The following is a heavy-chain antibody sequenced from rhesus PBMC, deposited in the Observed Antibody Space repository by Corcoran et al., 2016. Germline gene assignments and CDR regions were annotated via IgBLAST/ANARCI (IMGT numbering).Heavy chain of an antibody. CDR3: ASVDSGSYSFFAY. Sequence: QVQLQESGPGLVKPSETLALTCAVSGGSISSVYYYWSWIRQPPGKGLEWIGYITDSGSTSYNPSLMCRVTISCATSKNQFALKLSSVTAADTALYYCASVDSGSYSFFAYWGQGVLVTVSS. J-gene: IGHJ4*01. D-gene: IGHD3-16*01. CDR1: GGSISSVYYY. V-gene: IGHV4-122*02. CDR2: ITDSGST.